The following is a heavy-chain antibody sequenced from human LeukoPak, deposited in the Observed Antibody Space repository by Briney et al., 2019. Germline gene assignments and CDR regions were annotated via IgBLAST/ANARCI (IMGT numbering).Heavy chain of an antibody. D-gene: IGHD1-26*01. J-gene: IGHJ4*02. CDR2: INHSGST. CDR3: ARQDPTTNSGSYFFDY. V-gene: IGHV4-34*01. CDR1: GGSISSYY. Sequence: PSETLSLTCTVSGGSISSYYWSWIRQPPGKGLEWIGEINHSGSTNYNPSLKSRVTISVDTSKNQFSLKLSSVTAADTAVYYCARQDPTTNSGSYFFDYWGQGTLVTVSS.